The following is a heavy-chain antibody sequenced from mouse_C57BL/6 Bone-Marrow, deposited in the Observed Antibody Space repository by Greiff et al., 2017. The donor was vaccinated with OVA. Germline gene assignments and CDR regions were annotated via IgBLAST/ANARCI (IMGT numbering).Heavy chain of an antibody. J-gene: IGHJ3*01. CDR3: ARAGYYGPFAY. D-gene: IGHD1-1*01. Sequence: QVQLQQSGTELVKPGASVKLSCKASGYTFTSYWMHWVKQRPGQGLEWIGNINPSNGGTNYNEKFKSKATLTVAKSSSTAYMQLSRLTSEDSAVYYCARAGYYGPFAYWGQGTLVTVSA. CDR1: GYTFTSYW. CDR2: INPSNGGT. V-gene: IGHV1-53*01.